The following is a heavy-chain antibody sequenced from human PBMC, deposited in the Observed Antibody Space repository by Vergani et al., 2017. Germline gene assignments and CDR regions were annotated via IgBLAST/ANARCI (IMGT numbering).Heavy chain of an antibody. Sequence: EVHLLESGGGLVQSGGSLRLSCAASGFTFIMHAMSWVRQAPGKGLEWVSTLSASDRRTHYADSVKGRFTISRDNSKNTLSLQMNSLTAEDTAIYYCAGPQGTSAYYYGGFDYWGQGILVTVSS. V-gene: IGHV3-23*01. CDR2: LSASDRRT. D-gene: IGHD3-22*01. CDR1: GFTFIMHA. CDR3: AGPQGTSAYYYGGFDY. J-gene: IGHJ4*02.